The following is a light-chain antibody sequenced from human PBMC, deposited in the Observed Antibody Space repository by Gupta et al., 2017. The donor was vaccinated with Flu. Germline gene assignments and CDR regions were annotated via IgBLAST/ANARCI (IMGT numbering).Light chain of an antibody. Sequence: SALPHPRPVSRSPAQSVTISCTGTSSDVGGYNYVSWYQQHPGKAHKLMIYDVSKRPAGVPARFSGSKSGNTASLTISGRQAEEEADYYCCSDAGSYTFVFGTGTKVTVL. CDR1: SSDVGGYNY. CDR2: DVS. J-gene: IGLJ1*01. V-gene: IGLV2-11*01. CDR3: CSDAGSYTFV.